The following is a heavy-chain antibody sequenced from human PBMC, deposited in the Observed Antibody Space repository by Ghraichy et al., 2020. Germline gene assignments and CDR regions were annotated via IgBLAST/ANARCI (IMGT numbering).Heavy chain of an antibody. Sequence: LSLTCAASGFTFSSYAMSWVRQAPGKGLEWVSTISGSGGSTYYADSVKGRFTISRDNSKNTVYLQMNSLRAEDTAVYYCAKDRFQTSDSSGFGYFDLWGRGTLVTVSS. CDR1: GFTFSSYA. J-gene: IGHJ2*01. CDR3: AKDRFQTSDSSGFGYFDL. D-gene: IGHD3-22*01. CDR2: ISGSGGST. V-gene: IGHV3-23*01.